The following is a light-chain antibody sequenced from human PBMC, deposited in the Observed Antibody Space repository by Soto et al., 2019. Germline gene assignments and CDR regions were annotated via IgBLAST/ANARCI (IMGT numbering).Light chain of an antibody. Sequence: ALTQSPGTLSSSPGERATLSCRASQAVSSNYLAWYQQKPGQAPRLLISGASGRATGVPDRFSGSGSGTDFTLTISRLEPEDFAVYYCQQYDSSPQTFGQGTKVDIK. CDR1: QAVSSNY. J-gene: IGKJ1*01. CDR3: QQYDSSPQT. V-gene: IGKV3-20*01. CDR2: GAS.